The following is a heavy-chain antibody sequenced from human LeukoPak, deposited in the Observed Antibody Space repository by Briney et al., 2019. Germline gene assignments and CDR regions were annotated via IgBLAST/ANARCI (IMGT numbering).Heavy chain of an antibody. CDR3: ARDLSGITMVRGVGSTHKPNWFDP. D-gene: IGHD3-10*01. Sequence: ASVKVSCKASGGTFSSYAISWVRQAPGQGLEWMGRIIPILGIANYAQKFQGRVTITADKSTSTAYMELSSLRSEDTAVYYCARDLSGITMVRGVGSTHKPNWFDPWGQGTLVTVSS. CDR2: IIPILGIA. CDR1: GGTFSSYA. V-gene: IGHV1-69*04. J-gene: IGHJ5*02.